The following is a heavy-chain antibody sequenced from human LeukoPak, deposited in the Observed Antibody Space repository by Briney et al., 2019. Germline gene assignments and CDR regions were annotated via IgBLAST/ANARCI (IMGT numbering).Heavy chain of an antibody. CDR2: INTNTGNP. CDR1: GYSFTNYA. V-gene: IGHV7-4-1*02. D-gene: IGHD3-16*01. Sequence: ASVKVSCKASGYSFTNYAMNWVRQAPGQGLEWMGWINTNTGNPTYAQGFTGRFVFSLGTSVNTAYLRISSLKAEDTAVYYCARALRGPPTDYWGQGTLVTVSS. J-gene: IGHJ4*02. CDR3: ARALRGPPTDY.